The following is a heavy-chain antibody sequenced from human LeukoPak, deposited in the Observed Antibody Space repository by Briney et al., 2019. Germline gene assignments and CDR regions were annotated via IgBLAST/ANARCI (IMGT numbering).Heavy chain of an antibody. D-gene: IGHD1-26*01. V-gene: IGHV3-33*01. J-gene: IGHJ3*02. CDR2: IWYDGSNK. Sequence: GGSLRLSCAASGFTFSSYGMHWVRQAPGKALEWVAVIWYDGSNKYYADSVKGRFIISRDNSKNTLYLQMNSLRAEDTAVYYCARELGRVGAFDIWGQGTMVTVSS. CDR1: GFTFSSYG. CDR3: ARELGRVGAFDI.